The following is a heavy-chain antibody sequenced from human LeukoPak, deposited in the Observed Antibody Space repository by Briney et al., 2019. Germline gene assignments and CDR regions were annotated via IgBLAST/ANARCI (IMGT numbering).Heavy chain of an antibody. J-gene: IGHJ4*02. Sequence: GGSLRLSCAASGFTFSSYSMNWVRQAPGKGLEWVSSISSSSSYIYYADSVKGRFTISRDNAKNSLYLQMNSLRAEDTAVYYCARDLAYSSRTFDYSGQGTLVTVSS. CDR2: ISSSSSYI. CDR1: GFTFSSYS. CDR3: ARDLAYSSRTFDY. V-gene: IGHV3-21*01. D-gene: IGHD6-13*01.